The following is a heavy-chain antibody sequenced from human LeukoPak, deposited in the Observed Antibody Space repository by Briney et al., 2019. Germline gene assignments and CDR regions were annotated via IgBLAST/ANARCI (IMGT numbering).Heavy chain of an antibody. D-gene: IGHD2-2*01. Sequence: PSETLSLTCAVSGYSISSCYYWGWIRQPPGKGLEWIGSIYHSGSTHYNPSLKSRVTISVDTSKNQFSLKLNSVTAADTAVYYCARNGTNNYFDYWGQGTLVTVSS. J-gene: IGHJ4*02. CDR2: IYHSGST. CDR3: ARNGTNNYFDY. CDR1: GYSISSCYY. V-gene: IGHV4-38-2*01.